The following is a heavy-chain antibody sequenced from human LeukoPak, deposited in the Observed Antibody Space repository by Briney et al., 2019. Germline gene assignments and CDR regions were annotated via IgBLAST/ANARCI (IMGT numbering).Heavy chain of an antibody. V-gene: IGHV1-18*01. CDR3: AKGDYYDSSGSDAFDI. CDR1: GYTFTSYG. CDR2: ISAYNGNT. Sequence: ASVKVSCKASGYTFTSYGISWVRQAPGQGLEWMGWISAYNGNTNYAQKLQGRVTMTTHTSTSTAYMELRSLRSDDTAVYYCAKGDYYDSSGSDAFDIWGQGTMVTVSS. D-gene: IGHD3-22*01. J-gene: IGHJ3*02.